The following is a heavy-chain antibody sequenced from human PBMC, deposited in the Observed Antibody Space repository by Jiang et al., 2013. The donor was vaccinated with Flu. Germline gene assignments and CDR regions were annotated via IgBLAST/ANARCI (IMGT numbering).Heavy chain of an antibody. CDR2: IFNSGTA. V-gene: IGHV4-59*08. J-gene: IGHJ4*02. CDR3: ARHALRDHLGVGAFDY. Sequence: KPSETLSLTCTVSGGSISGYYWSWIRQPPGKGLEWIGNIFNSGTAKYNPSLRGRVTISVDTSKNQLSLKLNSVTATDTAFYYCARHALRDHLGVGAFDYWGQGTLGHRLL. CDR1: GGSISGYY. D-gene: IGHD3-10*01.